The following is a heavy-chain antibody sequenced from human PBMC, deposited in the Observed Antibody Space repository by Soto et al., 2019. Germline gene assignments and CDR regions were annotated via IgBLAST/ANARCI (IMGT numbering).Heavy chain of an antibody. V-gene: IGHV3-33*01. CDR2: IWYDGSNK. J-gene: IGHJ6*03. CDR3: ARDPPGDYYYYMDV. Sequence: GGSLRLSCAAAGFNFSSYGMHWVRQAPGKGLEWVAVIWYDGSNKYYADSVKGRFTISRDNSKNTLYLQMNSLRAEDTAVYYCARDPPGDYYYYMDVWGKGTTVTVSS. D-gene: IGHD3-10*01. CDR1: GFNFSSYG.